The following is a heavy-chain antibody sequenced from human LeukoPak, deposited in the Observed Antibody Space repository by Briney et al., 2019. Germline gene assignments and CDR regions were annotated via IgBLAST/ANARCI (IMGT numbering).Heavy chain of an antibody. D-gene: IGHD6-19*01. V-gene: IGHV4-34*01. Sequence: SETLSLTCAVYGGSFSGYYWSWIRQPPGKGLEWIGEINHSGSTNYNPSLKSRVTISVDTSKNQFSLKLSSVTAADTAVYYCARYGAVAGTFSYYYYYMDVWGKGTQVTVSS. J-gene: IGHJ6*03. CDR2: INHSGST. CDR3: ARYGAVAGTFSYYYYYMDV. CDR1: GGSFSGYY.